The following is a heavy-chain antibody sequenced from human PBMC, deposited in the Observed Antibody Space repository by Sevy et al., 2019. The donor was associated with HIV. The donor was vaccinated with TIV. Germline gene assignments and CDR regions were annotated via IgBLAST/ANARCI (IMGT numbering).Heavy chain of an antibody. CDR1: GGSINSDH. CDR3: ARRNDFDI. CDR2: VYHTGGT. J-gene: IGHJ3*02. Sequence: SETLSLTCTVSGGSINSDHWNWIRQPPGKGLEWIGYVYHTGGTKYNPSLKNRVTISVDRTKNQFSLKLTSVTAADTAVYYCARRNDFDIWGQGTMVTVSS. V-gene: IGHV4-59*08.